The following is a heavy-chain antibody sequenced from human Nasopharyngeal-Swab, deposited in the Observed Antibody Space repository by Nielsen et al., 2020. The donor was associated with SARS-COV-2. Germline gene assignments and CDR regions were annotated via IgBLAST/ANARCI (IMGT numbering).Heavy chain of an antibody. J-gene: IGHJ4*02. D-gene: IGHD4-17*01. V-gene: IGHV3-30*03. Sequence: ASGFPFSSLCMHWGRPAPGKGVVGVAFIAQDASNEYYGDSVKGRFSISRDSSKNTLYLQMDSLRGEDTAVYYCARDAPAHYGAFYWGRGTLVTVSS. CDR3: ARDAPAHYGAFY. CDR2: IAQDASNE. CDR1: GFPFSSLC.